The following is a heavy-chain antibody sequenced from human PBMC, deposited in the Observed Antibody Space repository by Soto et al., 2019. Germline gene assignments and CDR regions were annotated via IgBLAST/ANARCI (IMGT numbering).Heavy chain of an antibody. Sequence: GSLRLSCAASGFSVSNNYMNWVRQAPGKGLEWVSVIYSGGSTYYADSVKGRFIISRDNSKNTLNLQMNSLRVEDTAVYYCARDSGFLEWLPIFDSWGQGTLVTVSS. D-gene: IGHD3-3*01. CDR3: ARDSGFLEWLPIFDS. CDR1: GFSVSNNY. CDR2: IYSGGST. V-gene: IGHV3-66*01. J-gene: IGHJ4*02.